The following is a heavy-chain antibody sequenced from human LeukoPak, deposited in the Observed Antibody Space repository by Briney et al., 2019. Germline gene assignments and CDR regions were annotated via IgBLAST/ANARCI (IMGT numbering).Heavy chain of an antibody. J-gene: IGHJ4*02. D-gene: IGHD3-10*01. V-gene: IGHV3-30*18. CDR2: ISHDGNDK. Sequence: GRSLRLSCAASGFTFRNYAMHWVRQAPGKGLEWVAFISHDGNDKYYADSVKGRFTISRDNSKNTLYLQMNSLRAEDTAVYYCAKDEPGSYSPSDYWGQGTLVTVSS. CDR3: AKDEPGSYSPSDY. CDR1: GFTFRNYA.